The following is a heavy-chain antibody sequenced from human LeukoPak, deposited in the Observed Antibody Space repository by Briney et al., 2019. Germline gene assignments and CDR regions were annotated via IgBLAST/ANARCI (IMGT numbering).Heavy chain of an antibody. J-gene: IGHJ4*02. D-gene: IGHD1-26*01. Sequence: GASVKVSCKASGGTFSSYAISWVRQAPGQGLEWMGWMNPNSGNTGYAQKFQGRVTMTRNTSISTAYMELSSLRSEDTAVYYCARFGPSGSYDFDYWGQGTLVTVSS. V-gene: IGHV1-8*02. CDR1: GGTFSSYA. CDR2: MNPNSGNT. CDR3: ARFGPSGSYDFDY.